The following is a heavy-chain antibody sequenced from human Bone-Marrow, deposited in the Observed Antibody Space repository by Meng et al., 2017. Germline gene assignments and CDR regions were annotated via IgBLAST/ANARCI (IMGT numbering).Heavy chain of an antibody. J-gene: IGHJ3*02. CDR2: IYTSGST. D-gene: IGHD6-19*01. V-gene: IGHV4-61*02. CDR1: GGSISSGSYY. Sequence: SETLSLTCTVSGGSISSGSYYWSWIRQPAGKGLEWIGRIYTSGSTNYNPSLKSRVTISVDTSKNQFSLKLSSVTAADTAVYYCARGTVAKQWLVQTPHAFDIWGQGTTVTVSS. CDR3: ARGTVAKQWLVQTPHAFDI.